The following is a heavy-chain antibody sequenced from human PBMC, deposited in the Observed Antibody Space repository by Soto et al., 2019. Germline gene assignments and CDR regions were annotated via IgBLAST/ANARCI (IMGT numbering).Heavy chain of an antibody. Sequence: SETLSLTCVVSGGSISGRSWWSWVRQAPGKGLEWIGEVFHSGDTTYTPSLRSRVTISVDKSKNQFSLKLNSVTAADTAVYYCARIIYDSSLNYFYFDFWGEGALVTFSS. V-gene: IGHV4-4*02. CDR3: ARIIYDSSLNYFYFDF. CDR1: GGSISGRSW. D-gene: IGHD3-22*01. CDR2: VFHSGDT. J-gene: IGHJ4*02.